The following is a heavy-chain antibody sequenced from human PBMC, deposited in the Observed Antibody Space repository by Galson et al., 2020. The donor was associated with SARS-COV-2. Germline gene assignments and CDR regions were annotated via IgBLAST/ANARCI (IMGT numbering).Heavy chain of an antibody. CDR2: ISYDGSNK. CDR3: ARGGWYLWDSRFDP. V-gene: IGHV3-30*01. Sequence: GGSLRLSCAASGFTFSSYAMHWVRQAPGKGLEWVAVISYDGSNKYYADSVKGRFTISRDNSKNTLYLQMNSLRAEDTAVYYCARGGWYLWDSRFDPWGQGTLVTVSS. D-gene: IGHD3-22*01. J-gene: IGHJ5*02. CDR1: GFTFSSYA.